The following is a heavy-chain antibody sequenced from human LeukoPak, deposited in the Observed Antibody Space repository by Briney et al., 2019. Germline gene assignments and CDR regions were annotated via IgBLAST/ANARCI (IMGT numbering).Heavy chain of an antibody. CDR3: ARDGVKTQQRLVRSSFDY. J-gene: IGHJ4*02. V-gene: IGHV4-39*07. D-gene: IGHD6-13*01. CDR1: GGSISSSSYY. Sequence: SETLSLTCTVSGGSISSSSYYWGWIRQPPGKGLEWIGSIYYSGSTYYNPSLKSRVTISVDTSKNQFSLKLSSVTAADTAVYYCARDGVKTQQRLVRSSFDYWGQGTLVTVSS. CDR2: IYYSGST.